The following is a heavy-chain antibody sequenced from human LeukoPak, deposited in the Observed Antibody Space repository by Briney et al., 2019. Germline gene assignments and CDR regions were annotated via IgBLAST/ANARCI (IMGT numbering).Heavy chain of an antibody. Sequence: SETLSLTCVVCNGSISSSNWWSWAGHPPGKGLEWLGEINLSGSTNYNPSLKSRVIISLDKSNNQFSLKLSSVTAADTAVYYCAREGTGDYAHAFDIWGQGTMVTVSS. CDR1: NGSISSSNW. V-gene: IGHV4-4*02. CDR3: AREGTGDYAHAFDI. D-gene: IGHD4-17*01. J-gene: IGHJ3*02. CDR2: INLSGST.